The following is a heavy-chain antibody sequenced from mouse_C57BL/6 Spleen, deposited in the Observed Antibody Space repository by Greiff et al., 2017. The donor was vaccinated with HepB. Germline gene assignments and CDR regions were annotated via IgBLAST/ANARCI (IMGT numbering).Heavy chain of an antibody. CDR1: GFTFSDYG. J-gene: IGHJ3*01. D-gene: IGHD2-4*01. Sequence: EVKLMESGGGLVKPGGSLKLSCAASGFTFSDYGMHWVRQAPEKGLEWVAYISSGSSTIYYADTVKGRFTISRDNAKNTLFLQMTSLRSEDTAMYYCARLGLRQGFAYWGQGTLVTVSA. V-gene: IGHV5-17*01. CDR3: ARLGLRQGFAY. CDR2: ISSGSSTI.